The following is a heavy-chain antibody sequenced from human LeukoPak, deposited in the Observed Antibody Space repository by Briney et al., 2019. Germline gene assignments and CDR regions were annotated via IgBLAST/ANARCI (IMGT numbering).Heavy chain of an antibody. J-gene: IGHJ5*02. CDR3: ARHNGGWFDP. D-gene: IGHD3-16*01. CDR2: IYYSGST. Sequence: SETLSLTCTVSGGSISSYYWSWIRQPPGKGLEWIGYIYYSGSTSYNPSLKSRVTISVDTSKNQFSLKLSSVTAADTAVYYCARHNGGWFDPWGQGTLVTVSS. CDR1: GGSISSYY. V-gene: IGHV4-59*08.